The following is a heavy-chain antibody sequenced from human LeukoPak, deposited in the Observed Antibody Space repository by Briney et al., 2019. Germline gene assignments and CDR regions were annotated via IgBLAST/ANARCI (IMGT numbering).Heavy chain of an antibody. J-gene: IGHJ5*02. D-gene: IGHD1-26*01. Sequence: PGGSLRLSCAASGFTFSSYSMNWVRQAPGKGLEWVSYISSSGSTIYYADSVKGRFTISRDNAKNSLYLQMNSLRAEDTAVYYCARFRGELLRGNWFDPWGQGTLVTVSS. CDR3: ARFRGELLRGNWFDP. V-gene: IGHV3-48*04. CDR1: GFTFSSYS. CDR2: ISSSGSTI.